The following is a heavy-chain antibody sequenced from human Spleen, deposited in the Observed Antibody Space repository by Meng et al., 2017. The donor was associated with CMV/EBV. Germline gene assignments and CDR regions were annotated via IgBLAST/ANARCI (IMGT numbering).Heavy chain of an antibody. V-gene: IGHV3-7*01. CDR2: LNRDGSEK. D-gene: IGHD3-16*01. CDR3: AKGGSHDIDF. CDR1: GFTVTSNY. J-gene: IGHJ4*02. Sequence: GGSLRLSCAASGFTVTSNYMSWVRQTPEKGLEWVANLNRDGSEKYYVDSVRGRLTISRDNAKNSLYLQMNSLRAEDTAVYYCAKGGSHDIDFWGQGTLVTVSS.